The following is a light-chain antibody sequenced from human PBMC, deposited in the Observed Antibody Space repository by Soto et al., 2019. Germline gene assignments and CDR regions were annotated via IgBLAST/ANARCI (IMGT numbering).Light chain of an antibody. CDR2: EVS. CDR1: SSAVGGYNY. Sequence: HSVLTKPPSASGPPGQSVTIPCPGTSSAVGGYNYTSWYQQPPGNAPTLLIYEVSPRPSGVPHRFSGSKSGHTASLTVSGLQPEDEADYYCSSYAGSNKSVFGTGTKVTVL. CDR3: SSYAGSNKSV. J-gene: IGLJ1*01. V-gene: IGLV2-8*01.